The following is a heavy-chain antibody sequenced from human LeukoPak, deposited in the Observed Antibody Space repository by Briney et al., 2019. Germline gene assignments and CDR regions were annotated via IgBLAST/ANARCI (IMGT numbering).Heavy chain of an antibody. D-gene: IGHD6-19*01. CDR2: ISYDGSNK. CDR3: ARASIAVAGYGMDV. CDR1: GFTFSSYA. Sequence: GRSLRLSCAASGFTFSSYAMHWVRQAPGKGLEWVAVISYDGSNKYYADSVKGRFTISRDNSKNTLYLQMNSPRAEDTAVYYCARASIAVAGYGMDVWGQGTTVTVSS. V-gene: IGHV3-30-3*01. J-gene: IGHJ6*02.